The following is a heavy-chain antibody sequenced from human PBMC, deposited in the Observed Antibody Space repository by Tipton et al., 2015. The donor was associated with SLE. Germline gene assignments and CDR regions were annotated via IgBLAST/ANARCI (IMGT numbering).Heavy chain of an antibody. CDR1: GGSITSSSYY. V-gene: IGHV4-39*07. D-gene: IGHD3-10*01. CDR3: AAGGGYYFGWGSRAGNWFDP. J-gene: IGHJ5*02. Sequence: GLVKPSETLSLKCTVSGGSITSSSYYWGWFRQPPGKGLEWIGSIFYSGTTYYNPFLFNRFTISIDTSKNQFSLKLASVTAADTAIYYCAAGGGYYFGWGSRAGNWFDPWGQGILVTVSS. CDR2: IFYSGTT.